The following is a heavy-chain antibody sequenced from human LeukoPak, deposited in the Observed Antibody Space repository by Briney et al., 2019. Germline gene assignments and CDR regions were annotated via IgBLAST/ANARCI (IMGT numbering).Heavy chain of an antibody. D-gene: IGHD6-19*01. CDR1: GGSISSSSYY. CDR3: ARRGRAVAGTVGSDY. CDR2: ISYSGST. J-gene: IGHJ4*02. Sequence: SETLSLTCTVSGGSISSSSYYWGWIRQPPGKGLEWIGCISYSGSTYYNPSLKSRVTISVDTSKNQFSLKLSSVTAADTAVYYCARRGRAVAGTVGSDYWGQGTLVTVSS. V-gene: IGHV4-39*01.